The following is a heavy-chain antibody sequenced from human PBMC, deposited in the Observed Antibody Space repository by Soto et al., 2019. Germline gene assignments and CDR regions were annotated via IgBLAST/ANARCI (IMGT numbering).Heavy chain of an antibody. CDR2: IGGSGDST. CDR3: AKSPPVTIFGVVIHYFDT. J-gene: IGHJ4*02. Sequence: PGGSLRLSCAASGFTFSNYGMSWVRQAPGRWLEWVSAIGGSGDSTYYADSVQGRFSISRDHSKNTLFLQMSSLRAEDTAVYYCAKSPPVTIFGVVIHYFDTWGQGXLVTIYS. CDR1: GFTFSNYG. V-gene: IGHV3-23*01. D-gene: IGHD3-3*01.